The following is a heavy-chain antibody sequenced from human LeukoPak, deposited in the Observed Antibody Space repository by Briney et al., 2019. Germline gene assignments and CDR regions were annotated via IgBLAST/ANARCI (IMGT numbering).Heavy chain of an antibody. D-gene: IGHD2-2*01. V-gene: IGHV1-69*04. CDR2: IIPILGIA. Sequence: ASVKVSCKASGGTFSSYAISWVRQAPGQGLEWMGRIIPILGIANYAQKFQGRVTITADKSTSTAYMELSSLRSEDTAVYYCESSTSCPECGMDVWGQGTTVTVSS. J-gene: IGHJ6*02. CDR3: ESSTSCPECGMDV. CDR1: GGTFSSYA.